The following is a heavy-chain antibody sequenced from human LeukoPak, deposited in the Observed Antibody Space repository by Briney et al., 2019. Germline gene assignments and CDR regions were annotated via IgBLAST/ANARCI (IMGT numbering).Heavy chain of an antibody. D-gene: IGHD6-19*01. J-gene: IGHJ4*02. CDR2: ISGSGGGT. CDR1: GFTFSSYD. V-gene: IGHV3-23*01. CDR3: AKESIAVAGNVDY. Sequence: PGGSLRLSCAASGFTFSSYDMSWVRHAPGKGLEWVSDISGSGGGTYYADSVKGRLTISRDNSKNTLYLQMNSVRAEDTAVYYCAKESIAVAGNVDYWGQGTLVTVSS.